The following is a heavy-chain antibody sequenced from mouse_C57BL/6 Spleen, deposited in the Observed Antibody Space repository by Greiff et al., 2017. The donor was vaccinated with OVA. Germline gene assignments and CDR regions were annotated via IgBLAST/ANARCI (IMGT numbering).Heavy chain of an antibody. D-gene: IGHD1-1*01. CDR3: ARSYYCGNSYGAWFAY. Sequence: QVQLQQPGAELVKPGASVKMSCKASGYTFTSYWITWVKQRPGQGLEWIGDIYPGSGSTNYNEKFKSKATLTVATSSSTAYMQLSSLTSEGSAVYYWARSYYCGNSYGAWFAYWGQGTLVTVSA. CDR2: IYPGSGST. J-gene: IGHJ3*01. V-gene: IGHV1-55*01. CDR1: GYTFTSYW.